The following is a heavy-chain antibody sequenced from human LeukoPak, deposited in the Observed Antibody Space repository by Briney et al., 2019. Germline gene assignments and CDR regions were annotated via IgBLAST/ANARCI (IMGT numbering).Heavy chain of an antibody. CDR1: GFTFSSYW. CDR2: IKQDGSEK. CDR3: AKRGGWLRGYYFDY. J-gene: IGHJ4*02. Sequence: GGSLRLSCAASGFTFSSYWMSWVRQAPGKGLEWVANIKQDGSEKYYVDSAKGRFTISRDNAKNSLYLQINSLRAEDTAVYYCAKRGGWLRGYYFDYWGQGTLVTVSS. D-gene: IGHD5-12*01. V-gene: IGHV3-7*03.